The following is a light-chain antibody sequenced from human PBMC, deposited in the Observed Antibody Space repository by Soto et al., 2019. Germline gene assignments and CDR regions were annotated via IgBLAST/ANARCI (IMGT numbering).Light chain of an antibody. CDR2: GVS. CDR3: CSYAGGPEV. V-gene: IGLV2-11*01. Sequence: QSALTQPRSVSGSPGQSVTISCTGTSSDVGAYEFVSWYQQKAGKAPKIIIYGVSRRPSGVPNRFSGSKSANRAFLTISGLQADDEADYYCCSYAGGPEVFGSGTKVTVL. J-gene: IGLJ1*01. CDR1: SSDVGAYEF.